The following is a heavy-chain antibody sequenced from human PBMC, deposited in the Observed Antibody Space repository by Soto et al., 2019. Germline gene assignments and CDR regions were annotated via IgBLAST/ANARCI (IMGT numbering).Heavy chain of an antibody. Sequence: QDQLVQSGAEVKKPGSSVKVSCKASGGTFSSHTFSWVRQAPGQGLEWMGRIIPALGTATYAQKFQGRVTITAAESAPTVSMELNSLRSEDPAVYYCARPDFGDYWYFDLWGRGTLVTVSS. D-gene: IGHD4-17*01. CDR3: ARPDFGDYWYFDL. V-gene: IGHV1-69*08. CDR2: IIPALGTA. CDR1: GGTFSSHT. J-gene: IGHJ2*01.